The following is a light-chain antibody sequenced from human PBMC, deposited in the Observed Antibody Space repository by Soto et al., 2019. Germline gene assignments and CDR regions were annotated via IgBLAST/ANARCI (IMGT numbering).Light chain of an antibody. Sequence: QSVLTQPPSASGSPGQSVTISCTGKSREGGGYSSVAWFQHHPGKAPKLMIYEVSKRPSGVPDRFSGSKSGNTASLTVSGLQAEDEADYYCISYAGSNNYVFGTGTKVTVL. CDR3: ISYAGSNNYV. J-gene: IGLJ1*01. V-gene: IGLV2-8*01. CDR1: SREGGGYSS. CDR2: EVS.